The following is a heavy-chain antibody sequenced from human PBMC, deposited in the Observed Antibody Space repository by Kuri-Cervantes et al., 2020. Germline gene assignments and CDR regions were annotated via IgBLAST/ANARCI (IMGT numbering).Heavy chain of an antibody. CDR1: GGSISSGDYY. Sequence: ESLKISCTVSGGSISSGDYYWSWIRQPPGKGLEWIGYIYYSGSTNYNPSLKSRVTISVDTSKNQFSLKLSSVTAADTAVYYCARAPGSRGVVPAAFDIWGQGTMVTVSS. D-gene: IGHD2-2*01. V-gene: IGHV4-61*08. CDR2: IYYSGST. CDR3: ARAPGSRGVVPAAFDI. J-gene: IGHJ3*02.